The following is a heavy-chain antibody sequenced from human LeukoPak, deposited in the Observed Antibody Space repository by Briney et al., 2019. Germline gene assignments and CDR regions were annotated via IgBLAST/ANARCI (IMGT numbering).Heavy chain of an antibody. CDR3: VKDRPCDPCMPMDA. D-gene: IGHD2-2*01. CDR2: VGRSGKT. CDR1: GFTFGDYS. J-gene: IGHJ6*02. V-gene: IGHV3-23*01. Sequence: GGSLGFSGATSGFTFGDYSMGGVGRVPGKGLEGFSGVGRSGKTYYTDSVKGRFTISRDNSKKMVWLQMNSLRAEDTAMYFCVKDRPCDPCMPMDAWGQGTTVTVSS.